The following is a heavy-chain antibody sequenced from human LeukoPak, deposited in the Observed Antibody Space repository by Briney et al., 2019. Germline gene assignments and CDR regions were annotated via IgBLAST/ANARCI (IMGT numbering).Heavy chain of an antibody. D-gene: IGHD3-3*01. J-gene: IGHJ3*02. CDR2: IYYSGST. Sequence: SSETLSLTCTVSGGSVSSGSYYWSWIRQPPGKGLEWIGYIYYSGSTNYNPSLKSRVTISVDTSKNQFSLKLSSVTAADTAVFYCARVASGYDVFDIWGQGTMVTVSS. CDR3: ARVASGYDVFDI. CDR1: GGSVSSGSYY. V-gene: IGHV4-61*01.